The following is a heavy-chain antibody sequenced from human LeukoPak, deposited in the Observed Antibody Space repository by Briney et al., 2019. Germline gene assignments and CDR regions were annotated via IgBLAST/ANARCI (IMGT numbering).Heavy chain of an antibody. J-gene: IGHJ3*01. CDR2: ISGYNTYT. Sequence: ASVKVSCKASNSTLSNNGITWVRQAPGQGLEWMGWISGYNTYTTYAQKFQDRVTMTKDTSTSTAYMEMRSLRSDDTAIYYCARVRLVWGMETFDLWGQGTMVTVSS. CDR1: NSTLSNNG. CDR3: ARVRLVWGMETFDL. V-gene: IGHV1-18*01. D-gene: IGHD3-16*01.